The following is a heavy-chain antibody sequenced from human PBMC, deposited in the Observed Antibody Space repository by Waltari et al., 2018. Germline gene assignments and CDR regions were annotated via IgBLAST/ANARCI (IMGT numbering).Heavy chain of an antibody. D-gene: IGHD6-6*01. Sequence: EVQLLESGGGLVQPGGSLRLSCAASGFTFSSYTISWVRRAPGKGLEWVSAISGRGGSTYYADSVKGRFTRARDNSKNTLYLQMNSLRADDTAVYYCARDRIAARNFDYWGQGTLVTVSS. CDR1: GFTFSSYT. V-gene: IGHV3-23*01. J-gene: IGHJ4*02. CDR3: ARDRIAARNFDY. CDR2: ISGRGGST.